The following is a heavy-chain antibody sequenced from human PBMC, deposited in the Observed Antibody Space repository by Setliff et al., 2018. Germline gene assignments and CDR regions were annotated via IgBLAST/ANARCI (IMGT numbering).Heavy chain of an antibody. D-gene: IGHD2-8*02. Sequence: PSETLSLTCAVYGGSFSGYYWNWIRQAPGKGLEWIGEINHRGTTSYTPSLKGRVTISVDTSKNQFSLKLTSVTAADTAVYYCVRALLWSGEGRFDPWGQGTLVTVSS. J-gene: IGHJ5*02. CDR2: INHRGTT. CDR1: GGSFSGYY. V-gene: IGHV4-34*01. CDR3: VRALLWSGEGRFDP.